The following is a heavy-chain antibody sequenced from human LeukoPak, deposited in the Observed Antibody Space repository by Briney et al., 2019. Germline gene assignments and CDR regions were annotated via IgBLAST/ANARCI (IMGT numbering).Heavy chain of an antibody. Sequence: PSETLSLTCTVSGDSISSYYWSWIRQPAGKGLEWIGRIYTSGSTNYNPSLKSRVTMSVDTSKNQFSLKLSSVTAADTAVYYCARDILVVPAAIGWFDPWGQGTLVTVSS. CDR2: IYTSGST. CDR3: ARDILVVPAAIGWFDP. V-gene: IGHV4-4*07. J-gene: IGHJ5*02. CDR1: GDSISSYY. D-gene: IGHD2-2*02.